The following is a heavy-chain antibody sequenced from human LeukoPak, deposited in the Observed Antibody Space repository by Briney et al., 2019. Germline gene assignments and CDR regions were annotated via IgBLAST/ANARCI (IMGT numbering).Heavy chain of an antibody. Sequence: SETLSLTCTVSDGSISSYYWSWIRQPAGKGLEWIGRIYTSGSTNYNPSLKSRVTISVDTSKNQLSLKLSSVTAADTAVYYCARGQTYYDFWSGPSAFDIWGQGTMVTVSS. J-gene: IGHJ3*02. V-gene: IGHV4-4*07. CDR2: IYTSGST. CDR1: DGSISSYY. D-gene: IGHD3-3*01. CDR3: ARGQTYYDFWSGPSAFDI.